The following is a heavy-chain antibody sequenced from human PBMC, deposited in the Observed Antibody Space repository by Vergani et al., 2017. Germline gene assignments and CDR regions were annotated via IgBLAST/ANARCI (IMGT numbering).Heavy chain of an antibody. CDR2: MNPNSGNT. J-gene: IGHJ6*02. CDR3: ARWLDSSGYYNYGMDV. CDR1: GYTFTSYD. V-gene: IGHV1-8*01. D-gene: IGHD3-22*01. Sequence: QVQLVQSGAEVKKPGASVKVSCKASGYTFTSYDINWVRQATGQGLEWMGWMNPNSGNTGYAQKFRGRVTMTRNTSISTAYMELSSLRSEDTAVYYCARWLDSSGYYNYGMDVWGQGTTVTVSS.